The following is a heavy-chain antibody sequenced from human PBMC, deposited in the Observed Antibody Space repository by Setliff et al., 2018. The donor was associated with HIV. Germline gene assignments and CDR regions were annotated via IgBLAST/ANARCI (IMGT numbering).Heavy chain of an antibody. CDR2: IIPFLNLT. J-gene: IGHJ6*03. Sequence: AASVKVSCKASGGTFSTYAITWVRQAPGQGLQWVGGIIPFLNLTHYAQQFQGTVTITADKSTNTAYMEMTSLRFEDTAVYYCAACGASAYYYYYMDVWGAGTTVTVSS. D-gene: IGHD4-17*01. CDR3: AACGASAYYYYYMDV. CDR1: GGTFSTYA. V-gene: IGHV1-69*10.